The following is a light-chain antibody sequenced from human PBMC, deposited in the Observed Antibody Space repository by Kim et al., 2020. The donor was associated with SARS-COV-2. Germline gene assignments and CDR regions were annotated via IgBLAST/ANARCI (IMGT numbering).Light chain of an antibody. V-gene: IGLV3-10*01. CDR2: DDN. J-gene: IGLJ3*02. Sequence: PGQPARITRPGDALPIKVANWYRQRSGPAPVLVIYDDNKRPSGIPERLSGSSSGTTATLSISGAQVEDEADYYCYSTDSSGALRVFGGGTQLTVL. CDR1: ALPIKV. CDR3: YSTDSSGALRV.